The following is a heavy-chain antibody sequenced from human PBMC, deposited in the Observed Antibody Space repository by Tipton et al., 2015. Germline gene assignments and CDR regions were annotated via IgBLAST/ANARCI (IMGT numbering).Heavy chain of an antibody. Sequence: TLSLTCAVSGGSISSSNWWTWVRQPPGKGLEWIGEIYQSGNTNYNPSLKSRVTISADKSKNQFSLKLKSVTAADTAVHYCARARGRHGGLFDSWGQGILVTVSS. J-gene: IGHJ5*01. V-gene: IGHV4-4*02. CDR3: ARARGRHGGLFDS. CDR2: IYQSGNT. D-gene: IGHD4-23*01. CDR1: GGSISSSNW.